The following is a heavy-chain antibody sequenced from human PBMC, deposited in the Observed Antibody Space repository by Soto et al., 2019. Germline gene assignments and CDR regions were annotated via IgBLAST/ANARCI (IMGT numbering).Heavy chain of an antibody. D-gene: IGHD6-6*01. CDR2: INPNSGGT. J-gene: IGHJ6*02. V-gene: IGHV1-2*04. CDR3: ARVPSRRLGRYYGMDV. CDR1: GYTFTGYY. Sequence: GASVKVSCKASGYTFTGYYMHWVRQAPGQGLEWMGWINPNSGGTNYAQKFQGWVTMTRDTSISTAYMELSRLGSDDTAVYYCARVPSRRLGRYYGMDVWGQGTTVTVSS.